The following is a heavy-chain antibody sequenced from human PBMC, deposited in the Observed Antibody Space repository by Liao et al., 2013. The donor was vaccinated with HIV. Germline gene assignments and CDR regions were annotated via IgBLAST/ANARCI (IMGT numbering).Heavy chain of an antibody. D-gene: IGHD7-27*01. J-gene: IGHJ2*01. Sequence: QVQLQESGPGLVKPSETLSLTCTVSGGSIDTYYWSWIRQPPGKGLEWIGYLYYSGRTDYNPSLKSRATISVDTSKNQFSLELTSVTAADTAVYYCARGKRGLGMLYFDLWGRGTPVTVSS. CDR3: ARGKRGLGMLYFDL. CDR1: GGSIDTYY. V-gene: IGHV4-59*12. CDR2: LYYSGRT.